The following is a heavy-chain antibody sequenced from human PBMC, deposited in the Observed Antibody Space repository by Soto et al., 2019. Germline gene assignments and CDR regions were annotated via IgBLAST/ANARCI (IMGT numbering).Heavy chain of an antibody. Sequence: QLQLQESGPGLVKPSETLSLTCTVSGVSISSSSYYWGWIRQPPGKGLEWIGSIYYSSSTHCNPSLKSRVTISVDASKNQFSLKLSSVTAADTAVYYCARHFPPSGDYIWGSYRYGDFDYWGQGTLVTVSS. D-gene: IGHD3-16*02. J-gene: IGHJ4*02. CDR3: ARHFPPSGDYIWGSYRYGDFDY. CDR2: IYYSSST. CDR1: GVSISSSSYY. V-gene: IGHV4-39*01.